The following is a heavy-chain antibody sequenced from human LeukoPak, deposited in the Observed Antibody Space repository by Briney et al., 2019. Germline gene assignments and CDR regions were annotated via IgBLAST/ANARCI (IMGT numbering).Heavy chain of an antibody. Sequence: GASVKVSCKASGYTFTSYYMHWVRQAPGQGLEWMGIINPSGGSTSYAQKFQGRVTITADESPSTAYMELSSLRSEDTAVYYCARKVGGTGDGFDIWGQGTMVTVSA. CDR3: ARKVGGTGDGFDI. CDR1: GYTFTSYY. CDR2: INPSGGST. V-gene: IGHV1-46*01. D-gene: IGHD1-26*01. J-gene: IGHJ3*02.